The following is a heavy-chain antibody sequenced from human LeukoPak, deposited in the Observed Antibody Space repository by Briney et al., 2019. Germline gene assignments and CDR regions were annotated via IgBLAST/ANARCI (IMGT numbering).Heavy chain of an antibody. CDR2: IYYSKNT. CDR3: VSPRGFSYGYFDY. Sequence: PSETLSLTSTVSGGSISSSSAYWGWIRQPPGKGLEWIGSIYYSKNTYYNPSLKSRVTISADTSKNQFSLTLGSVSATDTAVYYCVSPRGFSYGYFDYWGQGTLVTVSS. CDR1: GGSISSSSAY. J-gene: IGHJ4*02. V-gene: IGHV4-39*01. D-gene: IGHD5-18*01.